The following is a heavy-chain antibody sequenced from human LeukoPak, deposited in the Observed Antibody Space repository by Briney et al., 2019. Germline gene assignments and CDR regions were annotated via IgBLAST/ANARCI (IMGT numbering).Heavy chain of an antibody. CDR1: GYTFTGYY. D-gene: IGHD6-19*01. Sequence: ASVKVSCKASGYTFTGYYMHWVRQAPGQGLEWMGRINPNSGGTNYAQKFQGRVTMTRDTSISTAYMELSRLRSDDTAVYYCARVPPGEQWLVRGNWFDPWGQGTLSPSPQ. V-gene: IGHV1-2*06. CDR3: ARVPPGEQWLVRGNWFDP. CDR2: INPNSGGT. J-gene: IGHJ5*02.